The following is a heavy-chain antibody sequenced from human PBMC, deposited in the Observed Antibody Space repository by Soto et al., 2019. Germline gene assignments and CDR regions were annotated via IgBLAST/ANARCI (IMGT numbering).Heavy chain of an antibody. CDR1: GAYISDFS. CDR2: ITVNGNT. D-gene: IGHD1-7*01. V-gene: IGHV4-4*07. CDR3: ARESGENWTYEAH. Sequence: QVQQLESGPGLVKPWDTLSLTCTVSGAYISDFSWSWIRQPAGKGLEWIGRITVNGNTQYNPSFRSRVSMSVDTYRNQFSLNRQSATAADTALYYCARESGENWTYEAHWGQGTLVTVSS. J-gene: IGHJ1*01.